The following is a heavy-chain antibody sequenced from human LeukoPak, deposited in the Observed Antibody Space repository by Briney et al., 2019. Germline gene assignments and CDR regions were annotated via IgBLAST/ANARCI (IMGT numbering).Heavy chain of an antibody. D-gene: IGHD3-10*01. Sequence: SVKVSCKASGGTFSSYAISWVRQAPGQGLEWMGGIIPIFGTANYAQKFQGRVTITADESTSTAYMELSSLRSEDTAVYYCAREGAMVRGVIIRTGWFDPWGQGTLVTVSS. CDR3: AREGAMVRGVIIRTGWFDP. CDR1: GGTFSSYA. CDR2: IIPIFGTA. V-gene: IGHV1-69*13. J-gene: IGHJ5*02.